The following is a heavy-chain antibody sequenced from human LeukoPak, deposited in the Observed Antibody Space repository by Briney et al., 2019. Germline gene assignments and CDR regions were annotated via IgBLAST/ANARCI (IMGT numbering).Heavy chain of an antibody. CDR3: ARSLGARGFCY. Sequence: ASVKHSCKASGYTFTSYDINWVRQATGQGLEWMGWMNPNSGNTGYAQKFQGRVTITRNTSISTAYMELSSLRSEDTAVYYCARSLGARGFCYWGQGTLVTVSS. CDR1: GYTFTSYD. D-gene: IGHD1-26*01. J-gene: IGHJ4*02. CDR2: MNPNSGNT. V-gene: IGHV1-8*03.